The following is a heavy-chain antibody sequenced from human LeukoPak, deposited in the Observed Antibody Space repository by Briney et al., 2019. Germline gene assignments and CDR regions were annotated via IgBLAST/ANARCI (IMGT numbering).Heavy chain of an antibody. CDR2: ISGSAVST. Sequence: GGSLRLSCAGSGYTFSIYALSWVRQAPGKGLEWVSGISGSAVSTYYADSVKGRFTISRDNSKNTVYLQMNSLRAEDTAVYYCARDGIAAAGQYYCYGMDVWGQGTTVTVSS. CDR1: GYTFSIYA. D-gene: IGHD6-13*01. V-gene: IGHV3-23*01. CDR3: ARDGIAAAGQYYCYGMDV. J-gene: IGHJ6*02.